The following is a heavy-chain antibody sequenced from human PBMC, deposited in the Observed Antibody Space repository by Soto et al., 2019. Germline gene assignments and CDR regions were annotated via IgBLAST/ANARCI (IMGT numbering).Heavy chain of an antibody. D-gene: IGHD3-22*01. CDR1: GFTFYKHA. CDR2: ISGRGDST. V-gene: IGHV3-23*01. Sequence: PGGSLRLSCAASGFTFYKHAMNWVRQAPGKGLEWVSAISGRGDSTYYADSAKGRFTISRDNSKNTLYLQMNSLRAEDTAVYYCAKAGPSSGYYYASDYWGQGTLVTVSS. CDR3: AKAGPSSGYYYASDY. J-gene: IGHJ4*02.